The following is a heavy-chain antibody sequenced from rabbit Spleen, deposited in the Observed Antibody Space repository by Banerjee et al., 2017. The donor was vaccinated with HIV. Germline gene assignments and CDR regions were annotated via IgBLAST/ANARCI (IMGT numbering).Heavy chain of an antibody. D-gene: IGHD4-1*01. J-gene: IGHJ4*01. CDR1: GFTLSSYY. Sequence: QLEESGGGLVKPEGSLTLTCKASGFTLSSYYMNWVRQAPGKGLEWIGYIDPVFGITYYANWVNGRFSISRENAQNTVFLQMTSLTAADTATYFCARDLAGVIGWNFGWWGQGTLVTVS. V-gene: IGHV1S7*01. CDR3: ARDLAGVIGWNFGW. CDR2: IDPVFGIT.